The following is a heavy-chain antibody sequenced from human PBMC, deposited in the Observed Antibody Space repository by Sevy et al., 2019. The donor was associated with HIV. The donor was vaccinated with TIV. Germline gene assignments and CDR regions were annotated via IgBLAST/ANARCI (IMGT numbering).Heavy chain of an antibody. Sequence: GGSLRLSCVTFGFSINNAWMSWVRQAPGKGLEWVGRIKSKTDGGTTDYAAPVKGRFTISRDDSKNTLYLQMNSLKTEDTAVYYCTIEGLYCTDYSCYSEGFDSWGQGTLVTVSS. CDR3: TIEGLYCTDYSCYSEGFDS. CDR2: IKSKTDGGTT. D-gene: IGHD2-15*01. CDR1: GFSINNAW. J-gene: IGHJ4*02. V-gene: IGHV3-15*01.